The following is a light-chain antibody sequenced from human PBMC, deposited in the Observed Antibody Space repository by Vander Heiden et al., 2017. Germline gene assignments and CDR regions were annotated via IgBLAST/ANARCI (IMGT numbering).Light chain of an antibody. CDR2: AAS. V-gene: IGKV1-8*01. J-gene: IGKJ5*01. CDR1: QDITYY. Sequence: AIRMTQSPSSLSASIGDTVTITCRASQDITYYLAWYQQRPGKAPKLLVYAASSLQSGVPSRFSGSESGTDFTLTISSLQSEDIGTYYCQQDYSVPVTFGQGTRLEI. CDR3: QQDYSVPVT.